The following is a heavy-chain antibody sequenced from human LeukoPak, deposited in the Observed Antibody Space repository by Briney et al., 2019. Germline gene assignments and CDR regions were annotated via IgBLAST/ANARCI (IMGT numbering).Heavy chain of an antibody. Sequence: PGGSLRLSCAVSGFSVTNNYMSWVRQAPGKGLVWVSHIDSDGSSTTYADSVKGRFTISRDNAKNTLYLQMNSLRAEDTAVYYCARDEFSVGVDYWGQGTLVTVSS. CDR1: GFSVTNNY. D-gene: IGHD3-10*01. CDR3: ARDEFSVGVDY. CDR2: IDSDGSST. V-gene: IGHV3-74*01. J-gene: IGHJ4*02.